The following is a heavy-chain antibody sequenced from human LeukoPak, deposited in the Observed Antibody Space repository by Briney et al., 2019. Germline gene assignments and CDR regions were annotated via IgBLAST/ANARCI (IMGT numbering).Heavy chain of an antibody. CDR3: AKDAQRGFDYSNSLEY. Sequence: GRSLRLSCAASGFTYSHYGMRWVRQAPGKGLEWVAVIWSDATEKYYGDAVKGRFTISRDNSRNTLYLQMNSLRAEDTAVYYCAKDAQRGFDYSNSLEYWGQGTLVTVSS. CDR1: GFTYSHYG. CDR2: IWSDATEK. D-gene: IGHD4-11*01. J-gene: IGHJ4*02. V-gene: IGHV3-33*06.